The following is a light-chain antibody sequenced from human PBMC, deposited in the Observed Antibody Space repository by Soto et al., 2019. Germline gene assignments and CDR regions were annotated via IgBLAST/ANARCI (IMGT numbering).Light chain of an antibody. CDR1: SSDVGGSKY. Sequence: QSVLTQPASVSGSPGQSITISCTGSSSDVGGSKYVSWYQQYPGKAPKLMIYEVTNRPSGVSNRFSGSKSGNTASLTISGLQAEFEADYYCSSYISSSTPYVFGSGTKVPVL. V-gene: IGLV2-14*01. CDR3: SSYISSSTPYV. J-gene: IGLJ1*01. CDR2: EVT.